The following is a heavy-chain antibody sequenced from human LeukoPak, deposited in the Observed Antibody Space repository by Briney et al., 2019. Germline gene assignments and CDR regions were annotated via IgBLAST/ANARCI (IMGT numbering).Heavy chain of an antibody. CDR3: ARDDPLSATDY. CDR1: GFTFSSYE. J-gene: IGHJ4*02. Sequence: GGSLRLSCAASGFTFSSYEMNWVRQAPGKGLEWVSYISSSGSTIYYADSVKGRFTISRDNAKNTLYLQMNSLRAEDTAVYYCARDDPLSATDYWGQGTLVTVSS. CDR2: ISSSGSTI. V-gene: IGHV3-48*03. D-gene: IGHD6-25*01.